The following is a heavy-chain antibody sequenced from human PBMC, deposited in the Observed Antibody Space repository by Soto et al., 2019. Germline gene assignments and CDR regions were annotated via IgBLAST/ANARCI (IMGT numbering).Heavy chain of an antibody. CDR2: IYTSGST. V-gene: IGHV4-4*07. CDR1: GGSISSYH. D-gene: IGHD2-15*01. CDR3: ARDCSGGSCYYYYYGMDV. Sequence: SETLSLTCTVSGGSISSYHWSWIRQPAGKGLEWIGRIYTSGSTNYNPSLKSRVTMSVDTSKNQFSLKLSSVTAADTAVYYCARDCSGGSCYYYYYGMDVWGQGTTVTVSS. J-gene: IGHJ6*02.